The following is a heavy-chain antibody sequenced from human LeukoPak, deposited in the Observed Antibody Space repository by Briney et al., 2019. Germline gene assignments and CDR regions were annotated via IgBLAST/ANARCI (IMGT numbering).Heavy chain of an antibody. V-gene: IGHV4-34*01. Sequence: PSETLSLTCAVYGGSFSGYYWSWIRQPPGKGLEWIGEINHSGSTNYNPSLKSRVTISVDTSKNQFSLKLSSVTAADTAVYYCARADYDILTGYYHSRYYYSDYWGQGTLVTVSS. CDR1: GGSFSGYY. J-gene: IGHJ4*02. D-gene: IGHD3-9*01. CDR2: INHSGST. CDR3: ARADYDILTGYYHSRYYYSDY.